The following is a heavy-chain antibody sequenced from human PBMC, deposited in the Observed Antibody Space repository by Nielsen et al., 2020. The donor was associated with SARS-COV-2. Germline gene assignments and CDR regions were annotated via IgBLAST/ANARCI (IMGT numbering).Heavy chain of an antibody. CDR3: AREPVYCSGGRCYVHYFDY. V-gene: IGHV3-11*01. CDR2: ISGSGNTI. Sequence: GESLKISCAASGFDFSDYYMSWIRQALGKGLEWVSYISGSGNTIFYEDSLKGRFTISRDNANNSLYLQMNSLRAEDTAVYYCAREPVYCSGGRCYVHYFDYWGQGTLVTVSS. J-gene: IGHJ4*02. CDR1: GFDFSDYY. D-gene: IGHD2-15*01.